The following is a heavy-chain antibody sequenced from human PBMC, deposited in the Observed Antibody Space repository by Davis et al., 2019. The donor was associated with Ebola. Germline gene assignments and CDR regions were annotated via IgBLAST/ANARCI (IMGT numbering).Heavy chain of an antibody. CDR2: IYTGDSDT. CDR1: GYTFKNSA. CDR3: ASLRRTITGMDDGFDV. V-gene: IGHV5-51*01. J-gene: IGHJ3*01. D-gene: IGHD1-20*01. Sequence: KVSCKASGYTFKNSAISWVRQMPGKGLEWMGIIYTGDSDTRYSPSFRGQVTISADKSTRTAYLQWGRLKASDTAMYYCASLRRTITGMDDGFDVWGQGTMVTVSS.